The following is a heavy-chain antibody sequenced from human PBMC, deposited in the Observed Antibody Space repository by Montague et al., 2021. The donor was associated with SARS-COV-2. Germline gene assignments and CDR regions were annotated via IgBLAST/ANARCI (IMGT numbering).Heavy chain of an antibody. CDR3: ASKASSGITIFGVVTASYYFDY. CDR1: GDSISSSSYF. CDR2: IYYSGST. Sequence: SETLSLTCTVSGDSISSSSYFWGWIRQPPGKGLEWIGSIYYSGSTYYNPSLKSRVTITVDTSKNQFSLKLSSVTAADTAVYYCASKASSGITIFGVVTASYYFDYWGQGTLVTVSS. J-gene: IGHJ4*02. D-gene: IGHD3-3*01. V-gene: IGHV4-39*01.